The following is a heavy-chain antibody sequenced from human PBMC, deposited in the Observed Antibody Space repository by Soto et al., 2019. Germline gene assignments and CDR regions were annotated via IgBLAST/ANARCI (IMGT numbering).Heavy chain of an antibody. D-gene: IGHD2-2*01. CDR2: IVVGSGNT. J-gene: IGHJ3*02. CDR1: GYTFTSSA. Sequence: SVKVSCKASGYTFTSSAMQWVRQARGQRLEWIGWIVVGSGNTNYAQKFQERVTITRDMSTSTAYMELSSLRSEDTAVYYCAAYIPDIVVVPAARGAFDIWGQGTMVTVSS. CDR3: AAYIPDIVVVPAARGAFDI. V-gene: IGHV1-58*02.